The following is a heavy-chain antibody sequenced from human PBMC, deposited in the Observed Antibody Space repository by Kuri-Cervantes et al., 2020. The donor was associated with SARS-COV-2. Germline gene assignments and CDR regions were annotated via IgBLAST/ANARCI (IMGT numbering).Heavy chain of an antibody. CDR1: GFTFGDYA. Sequence: GESLKISCTASGFTFGDYAMSWVRQAPGKGLEWVGFIRSKAYGGTTEYAASVKGKFTISRDDSKSIAYLQMNSLRAEDSAVYYCARDKFWVPVVITPVLNPRYHYYMDVWGNGTTVTVSS. CDR2: IRSKAYGGTT. J-gene: IGHJ6*03. D-gene: IGHD2/OR15-2a*01. V-gene: IGHV3-49*04. CDR3: ARDKFWVPVVITPVLNPRYHYYMDV.